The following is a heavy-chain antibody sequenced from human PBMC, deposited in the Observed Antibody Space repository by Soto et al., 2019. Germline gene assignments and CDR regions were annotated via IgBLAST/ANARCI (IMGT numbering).Heavy chain of an antibody. V-gene: IGHV4-4*07. D-gene: IGHD3-16*01. CDR1: GGSISSYY. Sequence: SETLSLTCTVSGGSISSYYWCWTRQPAGKGLEWIGRFYPSGKTNYNPSLQSRLTMSADTYRNQFSLNLTSVTAADTAVYYCARCGLDYGMDVWGQGTKVTVSS. CDR2: FYPSGKT. CDR3: ARCGLDYGMDV. J-gene: IGHJ6*02.